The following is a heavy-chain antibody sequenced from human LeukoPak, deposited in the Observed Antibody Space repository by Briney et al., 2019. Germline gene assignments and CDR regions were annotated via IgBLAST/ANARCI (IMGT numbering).Heavy chain of an antibody. CDR1: GGSISSYY. V-gene: IGHV4-4*07. CDR3: AREGEYSSREGRIDY. J-gene: IGHJ4*02. D-gene: IGHD6-13*01. CDR2: IYTSGST. Sequence: PSGTLSLTCTVSGGSISSYYWSWIRQPAGKGLEWIGRIYTSGSTNYNPSLKSRVTMSVDTSKNQFSLKLSSVTAADTAVYYCAREGEYSSREGRIDYWGQGTLVTVSS.